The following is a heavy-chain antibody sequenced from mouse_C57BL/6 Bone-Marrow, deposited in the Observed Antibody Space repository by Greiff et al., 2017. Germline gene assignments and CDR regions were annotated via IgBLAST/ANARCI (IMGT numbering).Heavy chain of an antibody. CDR2: IDPENGDT. CDR3: TTGTVWYFDV. D-gene: IGHD4-1*01. V-gene: IGHV14-4*01. J-gene: IGHJ1*03. CDR1: GFNIKDDY. Sequence: VQLQQSGAERVRPGASVKLSCTASGFNIKDDYMHWVKQRPEQGLEWIGWIDPENGDTEYASKFQGKATITADTSSNTAYLQLSSLTSEDTAVYYCTTGTVWYFDVWGTGTTVTVSS.